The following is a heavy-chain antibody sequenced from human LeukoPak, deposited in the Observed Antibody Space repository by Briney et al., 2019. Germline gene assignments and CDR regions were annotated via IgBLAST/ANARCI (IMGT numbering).Heavy chain of an antibody. V-gene: IGHV4-59*01. CDR2: ADYSGTT. D-gene: IGHD3-22*01. CDR3: ARDRNYYDRSEGMDV. J-gene: IGHJ6*02. Sequence: SETLSLTRTISGGPISDYYWSWIRQPPGKGLEWIGYADYSGTTNYNPSLKSRVTISVDTSKKQFSLKLTAVTAADTAVYYCARDRNYYDRSEGMDVWGHGTTVTVSS. CDR1: GGPISDYY.